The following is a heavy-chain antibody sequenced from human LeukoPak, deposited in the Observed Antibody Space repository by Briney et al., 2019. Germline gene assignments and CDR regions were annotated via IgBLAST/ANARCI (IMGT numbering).Heavy chain of an antibody. D-gene: IGHD6-19*01. V-gene: IGHV3-7*04. CDR2: IKQDGSEK. Sequence: GESLRLSCAASGFTFTTYWLGWVRQPPGKGLEWVANIKQDGSEKYCVDSVKGRFTISRDNAKNSLYLQMNSLRAEDTAVYYCARVSTEWLLPYYYYYYMDVWGKGTTVTVSS. J-gene: IGHJ6*03. CDR1: GFTFTTYW. CDR3: ARVSTEWLLPYYYYYYMDV.